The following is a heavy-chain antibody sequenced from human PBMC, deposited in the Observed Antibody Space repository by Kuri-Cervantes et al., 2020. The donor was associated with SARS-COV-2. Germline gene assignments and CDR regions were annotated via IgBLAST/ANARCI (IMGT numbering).Heavy chain of an antibody. D-gene: IGHD2-15*01. CDR2: IYYSGST. CDR3: ARAKRGLRSHYFYGMDV. CDR1: GGSISSYY. J-gene: IGHJ6*02. Sequence: SETLSLTCTVSGGSISSYYWSWIRQPPGKGLEWIGYIYYSGSTNYNPSLKSRVTISVDTSKNQFSLKLSSVTAADTAVYYCARAKRGLRSHYFYGMDVWGQGTTVTVSS. V-gene: IGHV4-59*12.